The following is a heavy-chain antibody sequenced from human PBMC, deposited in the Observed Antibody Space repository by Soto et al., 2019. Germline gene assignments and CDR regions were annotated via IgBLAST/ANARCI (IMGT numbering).Heavy chain of an antibody. J-gene: IGHJ4*02. V-gene: IGHV3-30*18. Sequence: QVQLVESGGGVVQPGRSLTLSCAAFGLRFSTFGMHWVRQAPGKGPAWLAVISYDGSDKYYTDSVKGRFTVSRDNSKNTVYMQMNSLRAEDTAVYYCAKDRLEFCTNGVCYSTDFDYWGQGTLVTVSS. D-gene: IGHD2-8*01. CDR3: AKDRLEFCTNGVCYSTDFDY. CDR2: ISYDGSDK. CDR1: GLRFSTFG.